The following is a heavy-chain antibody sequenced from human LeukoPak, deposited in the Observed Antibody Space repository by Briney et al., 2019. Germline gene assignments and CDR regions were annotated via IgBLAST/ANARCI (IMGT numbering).Heavy chain of an antibody. V-gene: IGHV3-74*01. D-gene: IGHD2-2*01. CDR1: GLSVGRNY. J-gene: IGHJ4*02. CDR2: INSDGSTT. CDR3: ARGDAYALNY. Sequence: GGSLRLSCAASGLSVGRNYMSWVRQAPGKGLVWVSRINSDGSTTAYADSVKGRFTISRDNAKNTLYLQMSSLRAEDTAVYYCARGDAYALNYWGQGTLVTVSS.